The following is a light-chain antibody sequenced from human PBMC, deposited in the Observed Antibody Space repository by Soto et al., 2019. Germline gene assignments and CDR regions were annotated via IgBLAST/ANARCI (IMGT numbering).Light chain of an antibody. CDR3: QQYNNCPYT. J-gene: IGKJ2*01. Sequence: EIVMTQSPATLSVSPGERATLSCRASQSVSSNLAWYQQKPGQAPRLLIYGASTRATGIPARFSGSGYGTEFTLTISSLQSEDFAVYYCQQYNNCPYTFGQGTKLEIK. CDR2: GAS. CDR1: QSVSSN. V-gene: IGKV3-15*01.